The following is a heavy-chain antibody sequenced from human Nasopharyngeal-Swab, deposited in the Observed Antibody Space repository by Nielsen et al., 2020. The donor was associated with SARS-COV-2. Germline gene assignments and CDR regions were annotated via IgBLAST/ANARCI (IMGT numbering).Heavy chain of an antibody. V-gene: IGHV3-74*01. CDR3: ARAYYYDSSGYWDAFDI. Sequence: WIRQPPGKGLVWVSRINSDGSSTSYADSVKGRFTISRDNAKNTLYLQMNSLRAEDTAVYYCARAYYYDSSGYWDAFDIWGQGTMVTVSS. D-gene: IGHD3-22*01. J-gene: IGHJ3*02. CDR2: INSDGSST.